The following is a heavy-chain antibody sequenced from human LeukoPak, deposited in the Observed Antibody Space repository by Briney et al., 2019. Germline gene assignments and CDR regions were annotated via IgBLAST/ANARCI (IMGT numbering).Heavy chain of an antibody. J-gene: IGHJ4*02. CDR2: IKQDGSEK. D-gene: IGHD2-21*02. V-gene: IGHV3-7*03. CDR3: ARARGCRNGDFHNFDY. CDR1: GFTFSVYW. Sequence: QSGGSLRLSCAASGFTFSVYWMSWIRQAPGMGLEWVSNIKQDGSEKYHVDCVKGRFTISRDNARNSLYLQMNRLRAEDTAVYYCARARGCRNGDFHNFDYWGQGTLVTVSS.